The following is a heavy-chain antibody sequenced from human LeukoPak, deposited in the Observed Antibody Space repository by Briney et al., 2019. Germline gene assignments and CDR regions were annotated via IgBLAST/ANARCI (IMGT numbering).Heavy chain of an antibody. Sequence: ASETLSLTCTVSGGSISSYYWSWIRQPPGKGLEWIGYIYHSGSTYYNPSLKSRVTISVDRSKNQFSLKLSSVTAADTAVYYCARVLRFLEWLSYNWFDPWGQGTLVTVSS. J-gene: IGHJ5*02. D-gene: IGHD3-3*01. CDR1: GGSISSYY. CDR2: IYHSGST. V-gene: IGHV4-59*12. CDR3: ARVLRFLEWLSYNWFDP.